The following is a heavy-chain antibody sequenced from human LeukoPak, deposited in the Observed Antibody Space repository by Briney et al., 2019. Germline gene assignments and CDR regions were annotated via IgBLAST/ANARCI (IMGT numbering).Heavy chain of an antibody. CDR2: IKDDGSHT. CDR3: ARGSGIITGIDE. V-gene: IGHV3-74*01. J-gene: IGHJ4*02. CDR1: GFTFSSHW. Sequence: GGSLRLSGAASGFTFSSHWLHWVRQAPGKGLVWVSRIKDDGSHTNYADSVKGRFTISRDNAKNTLSLQMNSLRAEVTAVYYCARGSGIITGIDEWGQGTLVTVSS. D-gene: IGHD6-25*01.